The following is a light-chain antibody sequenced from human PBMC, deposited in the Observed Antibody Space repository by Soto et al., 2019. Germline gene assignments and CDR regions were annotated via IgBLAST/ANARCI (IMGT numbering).Light chain of an antibody. Sequence: DIQMTQSPSSLSASVGDRVTITCRASESIARHLNWYQQKPGKAHKFLIYAASSLQNGVPSRFRGGGSGTDFTLTINNLQPEDFASYYCQQTYSTLSLTFGQGTRLEIK. CDR2: AAS. CDR1: ESIARH. CDR3: QQTYSTLSLT. V-gene: IGKV1-39*01. J-gene: IGKJ5*01.